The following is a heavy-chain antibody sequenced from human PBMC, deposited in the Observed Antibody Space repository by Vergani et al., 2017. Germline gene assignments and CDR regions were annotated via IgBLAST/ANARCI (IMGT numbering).Heavy chain of an antibody. CDR1: GGSFSGYY. V-gene: IGHV4-34*01. J-gene: IGHJ4*02. D-gene: IGHD1/OR15-1a*01. Sequence: QVQLQQWGAGLLKASETLSLTCAVYGGSFSGYYWSWIRQPPGKGLEWIGEINHSGSTNYNPSLKSRVTISVDTSKNQFSLKLSSVTAADTAVYYCAKEAGRNNEKGGFDYWGQGTLVTVSS. CDR2: INHSGST. CDR3: AKEAGRNNEKGGFDY.